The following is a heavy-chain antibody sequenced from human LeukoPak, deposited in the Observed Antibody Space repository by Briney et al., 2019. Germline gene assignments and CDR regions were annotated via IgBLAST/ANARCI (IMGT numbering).Heavy chain of an antibody. V-gene: IGHV1-69*04. D-gene: IGHD2-15*01. CDR2: IIPILGIA. Sequence: ASVKVSCKASGGTFSSYAISWVRQAPGQGLEWMGRIIPILGIANYAQKFQGRVTMTEDTSTDTAYMELSSLRSEDTAVYYCATDPRTQNVVVVAAGWGQGTLVTVSS. CDR1: GGTFSSYA. J-gene: IGHJ4*02. CDR3: ATDPRTQNVVVVAAG.